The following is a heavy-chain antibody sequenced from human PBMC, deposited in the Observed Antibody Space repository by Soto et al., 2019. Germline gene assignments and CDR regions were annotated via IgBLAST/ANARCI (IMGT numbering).Heavy chain of an antibody. CDR2: FDPEDGET. CDR1: GYTLTELS. D-gene: IGHD3-22*01. Sequence: GASGKVSCKVSGYTLTELSMPWVGNAPGKRLEWMGGFDPEDGETIYAQKFQGRVTMTEDTSTDTAYMELSSLRSEDTAVYYCATGSAHYYDSSGYYYKQRAFDIWGQGTMVTVSS. CDR3: ATGSAHYYDSSGYYYKQRAFDI. V-gene: IGHV1-24*01. J-gene: IGHJ3*02.